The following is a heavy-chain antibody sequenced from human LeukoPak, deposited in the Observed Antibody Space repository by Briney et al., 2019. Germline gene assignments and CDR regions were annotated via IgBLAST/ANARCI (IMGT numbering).Heavy chain of an antibody. CDR3: AKGRGWLQFFDY. CDR2: ISGSGGRT. D-gene: IGHD5-24*01. V-gene: IGHV3-23*01. CDR1: GFTFSSYG. Sequence: GGSLRLSCAASGFTFSSYGMSWVRQAPGKGLEWVSAISGSGGRTYYADSVKGRFTISRDNSKNTLYLQMNSLRAEDTAVYFCAKGRGWLQFFDYWGQGTLVTVSS. J-gene: IGHJ4*02.